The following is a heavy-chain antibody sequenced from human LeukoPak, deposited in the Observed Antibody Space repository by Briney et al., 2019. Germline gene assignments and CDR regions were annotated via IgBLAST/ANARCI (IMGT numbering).Heavy chain of an antibody. J-gene: IGHJ5*02. Sequence: ASVKVSCKASGYTFTSYGISWVRQAPGQGLEWMGWISAYNGNTNYAQKLQGRVTMTTDTSTSTAYMELRSLRSDDTAVYYCARGGSDGYNYEATWFDPWGQGTLVTVSS. CDR3: ARGGSDGYNYEATWFDP. V-gene: IGHV1-18*01. CDR2: ISAYNGNT. D-gene: IGHD5-24*01. CDR1: GYTFTSYG.